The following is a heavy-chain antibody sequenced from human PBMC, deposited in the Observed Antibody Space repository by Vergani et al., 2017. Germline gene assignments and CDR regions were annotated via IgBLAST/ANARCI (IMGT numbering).Heavy chain of an antibody. CDR2: ISAYNGNT. CDR3: ARGRVGVPAASDHYYYYGMDV. Sequence: QVQLVQSGAEVKKPGASVKVSCKASGYTFTSYGISWVRQAPGQGLEWMGWISAYNGNTNYAQKLQGRVTMTTDRSTSTAYMELRSLRSDDTAVYYCARGRVGVPAASDHYYYYGMDVWGQGTTGTGSS. J-gene: IGHJ6*02. CDR1: GYTFTSYG. D-gene: IGHD2-2*01. V-gene: IGHV1-18*01.